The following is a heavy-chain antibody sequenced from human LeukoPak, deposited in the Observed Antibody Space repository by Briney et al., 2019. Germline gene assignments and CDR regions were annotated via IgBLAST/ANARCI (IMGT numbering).Heavy chain of an antibody. D-gene: IGHD1-1*01. CDR1: GFTFSSYA. Sequence: GGSLRLSCAASGFTFSSYAMHWVRQAPGKGLEWVAVISYDGSNKYYADSVKGRFTISRDNAKNSLYLQMNSLRAEDTAVYYCARDRSHEEYINWFDPWGQGTLVTVSS. J-gene: IGHJ5*02. CDR3: ARDRSHEEYINWFDP. V-gene: IGHV3-30*04. CDR2: ISYDGSNK.